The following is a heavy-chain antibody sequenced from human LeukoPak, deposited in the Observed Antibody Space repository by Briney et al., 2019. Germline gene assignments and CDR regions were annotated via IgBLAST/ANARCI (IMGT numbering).Heavy chain of an antibody. CDR2: IYYSGST. V-gene: IGHV4-30-4*08. CDR1: GGSISSGDYY. D-gene: IGHD3-22*01. J-gene: IGHJ4*02. CDR3: ARGTWDSSGYFRREY. Sequence: SQTLSLTCTVSGGSISSGDYYWSWIRQPPGKGLEWIGYIYYSGSTYYNPSLKSRVTISVDTSKNQFSLKLSSVTAADTAVYYCARGTWDSSGYFRREYWGQGTLVTVSS.